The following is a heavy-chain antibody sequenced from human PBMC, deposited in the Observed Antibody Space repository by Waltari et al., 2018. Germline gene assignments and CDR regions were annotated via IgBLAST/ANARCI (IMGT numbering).Heavy chain of an antibody. CDR1: GYTFTSYG. D-gene: IGHD1-1*01. V-gene: IGHV1-18*01. CDR3: ARDSSDWKGRPYSFDY. J-gene: IGHJ4*02. Sequence: QVQLVQSGAEVKKPGASVKVSCKASGYTFTSYGISWGRQAPGQGLEWMGWISAYNGNTNYAQKLQGRVTMTTDTSTSTAYMELRGLRSDDTAVYYCARDSSDWKGRPYSFDYWGQGTLVTVSS. CDR2: ISAYNGNT.